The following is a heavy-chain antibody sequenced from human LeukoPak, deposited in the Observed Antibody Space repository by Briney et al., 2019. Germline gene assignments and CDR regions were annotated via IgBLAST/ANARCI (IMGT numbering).Heavy chain of an antibody. CDR2: ISAYNGNT. V-gene: IGHV1-18*01. J-gene: IGHJ4*02. D-gene: IGHD4-17*01. CDR1: GYTFTSYG. Sequence: ASVKVSCKASGYTFTSYGISWVRQAPGQGLEWMGWISAYNGNTNYAQKLQGRVTMTTDTSTSTAYMELSRLRSDDTAVYYCARARTVKGYFDYWGQGTLVTVSS. CDR3: ARARTVKGYFDY.